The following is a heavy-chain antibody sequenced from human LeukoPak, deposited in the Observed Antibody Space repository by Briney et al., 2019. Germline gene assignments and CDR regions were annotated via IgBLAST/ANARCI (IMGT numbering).Heavy chain of an antibody. Sequence: GASVKVSCKASGYTFTSYDINWVRQASGQGLEWMGWMNPNSGNSGYAQKFQGRVTMTTITSISTAYMEVSSLRSEDTAVYYCARGLGVVPAATKNYYSYDLDVWGQGTTVTVSS. V-gene: IGHV1-8*01. CDR1: GYTFTSYD. CDR3: ARGLGVVPAATKNYYSYDLDV. J-gene: IGHJ6*02. D-gene: IGHD2-2*01. CDR2: MNPNSGNS.